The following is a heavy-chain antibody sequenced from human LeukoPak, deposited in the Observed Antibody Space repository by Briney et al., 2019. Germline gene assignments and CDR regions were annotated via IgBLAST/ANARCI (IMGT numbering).Heavy chain of an antibody. CDR2: ITSGGTT. V-gene: IGHV3-23*01. Sequence: GGSLRLSCAASGFTFNNYGMSWVLQAAGKGLEWVSGITSGGTTYYADSVKGRFTISRDISKNTPYLEMDSLRVEDTAVYYCAKSREGFNSGFDSWGQGTLVTVSS. D-gene: IGHD5-24*01. CDR1: GFTFNNYG. CDR3: AKSREGFNSGFDS. J-gene: IGHJ4*02.